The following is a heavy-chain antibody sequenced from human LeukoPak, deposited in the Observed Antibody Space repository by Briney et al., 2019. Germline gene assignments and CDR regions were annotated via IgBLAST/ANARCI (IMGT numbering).Heavy chain of an antibody. CDR3: AGTSIAAAGTYDY. J-gene: IGHJ4*02. CDR1: GGSISSYY. Sequence: SETLSLTCTVSGGSISSYYWSWIRQPPGKGLEWIGRIYTSGSTNYNPSLKSRVTMSVDTSKNQFSLKLSSVTAADTAVYYCAGTSIAAAGTYDYWGQGTLVTVSS. D-gene: IGHD6-13*01. CDR2: IYTSGST. V-gene: IGHV4-4*07.